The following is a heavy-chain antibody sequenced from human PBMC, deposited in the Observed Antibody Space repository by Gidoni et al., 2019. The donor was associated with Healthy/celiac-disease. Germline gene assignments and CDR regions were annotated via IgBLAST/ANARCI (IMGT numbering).Heavy chain of an antibody. CDR1: GGSISSSSYY. CDR2: IYYSGST. D-gene: IGHD5-18*01. V-gene: IGHV4-39*01. J-gene: IGHJ6*04. CDR3: ARTNVDTAMTMDV. Sequence: QLHLQASGPGLVKPSETLSLTCTVSGGSISSSSYYWGWIRQPPGKGLEWIGSIYYSGSTYYNPSLKSRVTISVDTSKNQFSLKLSAVTAADTAVYYCARTNVDTAMTMDVWGKGTTVTVSA.